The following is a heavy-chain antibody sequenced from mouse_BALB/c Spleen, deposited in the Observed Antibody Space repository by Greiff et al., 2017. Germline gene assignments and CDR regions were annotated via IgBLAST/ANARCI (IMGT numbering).Heavy chain of an antibody. D-gene: IGHD1-1*01. CDR2: IDPANGNT. Sequence: EVQLQQSGAELVKPGASVKLSCTASGFNIKDTYMHWVKQRPEQGLEWIGRIDPANGNTKYDPKFQGKATITADTSSNTAYLQLSSLTSEDTAVYYCAPLITTVEGYWGQGTLVTVSA. J-gene: IGHJ3*01. V-gene: IGHV14-3*02. CDR3: APLITTVEGY. CDR1: GFNIKDTY.